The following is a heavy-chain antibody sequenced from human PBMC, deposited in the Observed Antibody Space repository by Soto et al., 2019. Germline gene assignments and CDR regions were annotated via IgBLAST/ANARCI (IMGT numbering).Heavy chain of an antibody. CDR2: IRSKAFGGTT. CDR1: GFIFGDYA. CDR3: SRVSNLYASGSYIAAV. D-gene: IGHD3-10*01. Sequence: VQLVESGGGLVHPGRSLRLSCTTSGFIFGDYAMSWFRQAPGKGLEWVSFIRSKAFGGTTEHAASVKGRFTISRDDSKGIAYLQMNSLRSDDTAVYYCSRVSNLYASGSYIAAVWGQGILVTVSS. V-gene: IGHV3-49*03. J-gene: IGHJ4*02.